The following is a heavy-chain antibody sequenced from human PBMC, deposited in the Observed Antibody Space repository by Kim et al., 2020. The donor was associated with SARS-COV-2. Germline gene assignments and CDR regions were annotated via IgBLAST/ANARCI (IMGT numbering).Heavy chain of an antibody. J-gene: IGHJ4*02. CDR1: GGTFSSYA. Sequence: SVKVSCKASGGTFSSYAISWVRQAPGQGLEWMGGIIPIFGTANYAQKFQGRVTITADESTSTAYMELSSLRSEDTAVYYCAIYSSGGILSFDYWGQGTLVTVSS. V-gene: IGHV1-69*13. CDR3: AIYSSGGILSFDY. CDR2: IIPIFGTA. D-gene: IGHD6-19*01.